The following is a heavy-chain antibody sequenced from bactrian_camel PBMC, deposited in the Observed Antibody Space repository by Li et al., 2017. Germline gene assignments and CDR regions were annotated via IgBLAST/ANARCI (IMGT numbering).Heavy chain of an antibody. J-gene: IGHJ4*01. CDR1: GNADMSAC. CDR3: AALWSGGACPKTSDANEKNFY. V-gene: IGHV3S53*01. Sequence: VQLVESGGGSVQDGGSPRLSCVASGNADMSACMAWFRQVAGKERELVASIENDGSTTYADFVKGRFTISQDNAKDSLSLQINDLKHEDSGTYMCAALWSGGACPKTSDANEKNFYLRQGTQVTVS. D-gene: IGHD2*01. CDR2: IENDGST.